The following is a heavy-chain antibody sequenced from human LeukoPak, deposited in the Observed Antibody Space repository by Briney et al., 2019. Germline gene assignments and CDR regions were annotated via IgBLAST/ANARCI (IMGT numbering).Heavy chain of an antibody. J-gene: IGHJ4*02. CDR2: IYTSGST. Sequence: PSETLSLTCTVPGGSISSYYWSWIRQPAGKGLEWIGRIYTSGSTNYNPSLKSRVTMSADTSKNQFSLKLSSVTAADTAVYYCARDAAEEVADRTYYFDYWGQGTLVTVSS. D-gene: IGHD6-19*01. V-gene: IGHV4-4*07. CDR3: ARDAAEEVADRTYYFDY. CDR1: GGSISSYY.